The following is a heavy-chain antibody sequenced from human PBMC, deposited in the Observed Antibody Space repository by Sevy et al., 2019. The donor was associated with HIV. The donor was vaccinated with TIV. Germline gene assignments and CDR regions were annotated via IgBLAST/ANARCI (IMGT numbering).Heavy chain of an antibody. CDR1: GFTVSSNY. J-gene: IGHJ6*02. V-gene: IGHV3-53*01. CDR2: IYSGGST. Sequence: GGSLRLSCAASGFTVSSNYMSWVRQAPGKGVEWVSVIYSGGSTYYADPVKGRFTISRDNSKNTLNLQMNSLRAEETAVYYCARVRGDYITLYYYGMDVWGQGTTVTVSS. CDR3: ARVRGDYITLYYYGMDV. D-gene: IGHD4-17*01.